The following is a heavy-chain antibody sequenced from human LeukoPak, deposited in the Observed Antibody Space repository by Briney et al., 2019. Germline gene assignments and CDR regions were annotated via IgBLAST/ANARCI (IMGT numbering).Heavy chain of an antibody. CDR2: IYTSGGP. V-gene: IGHV4-4*07. CDR1: GGSISNYY. Sequence: SETLSLTCTVSGGSISNYYWTWIRQPAGKGLEWIGRIYTSGGPNYNPSLKSRVTMSVDTSTNQFSLKLSSVTAADTAMYYCARAAEYSSGWYLFDFWGQGILVTVSA. J-gene: IGHJ4*02. CDR3: ARAAEYSSGWYLFDF. D-gene: IGHD6-19*01.